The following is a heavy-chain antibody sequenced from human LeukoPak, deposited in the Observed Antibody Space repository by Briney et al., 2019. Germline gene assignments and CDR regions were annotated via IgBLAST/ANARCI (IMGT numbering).Heavy chain of an antibody. V-gene: IGHV4-4*07. D-gene: IGHD7-27*01. CDR1: GGSISSYY. J-gene: IGHJ4*02. CDR3: ARDGGTGDRPY. Sequence: PSETLSLTCTVSGGSISSYYWSWIRQPAGKGLEWIGRIYTSGSTNYNPSLKSRVTISVDKSKNQFSLKPSSVTAADTAVYYCARDGGTGDRPYWGQGTLVTVSS. CDR2: IYTSGST.